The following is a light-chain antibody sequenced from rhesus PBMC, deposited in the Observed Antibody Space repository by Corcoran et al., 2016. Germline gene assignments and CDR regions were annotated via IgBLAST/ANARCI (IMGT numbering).Light chain of an antibody. CDR3: AAWFVGLGGYI. CDR1: SSNIGSNR. CDR2: YDD. V-gene: IGLV1-60*01. Sequence: QSELTQPPSASDASRKSVSISCSGSSSNIGSNRISWYQQLPGTTPKLLIYYDDRRASGVAARFSGSKSVTSASLVITGLQADDEADYYCAAWFVGLGGYIFGAGTRLTVL. J-gene: IGLJ1*01.